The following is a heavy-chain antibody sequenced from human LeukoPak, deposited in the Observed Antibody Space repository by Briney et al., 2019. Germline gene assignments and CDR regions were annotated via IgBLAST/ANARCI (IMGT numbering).Heavy chain of an antibody. V-gene: IGHV1-18*04. CDR1: GYTFTSYG. Sequence: GASVKVSCKASGYTFTSYGISWVRQAPGQGLEWMGWISAYNGNTNYAQKLQGRVTMTTDTSTSTAYMELRSLRSDDTAVYYCARSMVWGVIYNWFDPWGQGTLVTVSS. J-gene: IGHJ5*02. CDR2: ISAYNGNT. CDR3: ARSMVWGVIYNWFDP. D-gene: IGHD3-10*01.